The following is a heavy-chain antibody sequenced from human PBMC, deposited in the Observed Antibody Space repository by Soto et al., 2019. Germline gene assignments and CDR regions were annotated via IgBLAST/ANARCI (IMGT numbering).Heavy chain of an antibody. CDR1: GFPLSSYA. J-gene: IGHJ4*02. D-gene: IGHD3-10*01. Sequence: HPGGSLRLSCAASGFPLSSYAMSWVRQAPGKGLEWVSGISGSGGSTYYADSVKGRFTISRDNSKNTLYVQMNSLRAEDTAVYYCAKSKETTVNTMVRGIIISLIDYWGPGTLVTVS. CDR3: AKSKETTVNTMVRGIIISLIDY. CDR2: ISGSGGST. V-gene: IGHV3-23*01.